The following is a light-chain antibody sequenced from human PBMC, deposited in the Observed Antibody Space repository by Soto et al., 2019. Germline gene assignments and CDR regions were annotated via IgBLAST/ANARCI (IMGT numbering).Light chain of an antibody. Sequence: EIVMTQSPATLSVSPGERATLSCRASQSVNRNLAWYQQRPGQAPRVIMYGASRRATGIPDRFSGGGSGTDFTLTISRLEPEDFAVYYCQQYGSSHRITFGQGTRLEIK. CDR2: GAS. J-gene: IGKJ5*01. CDR1: QSVNRN. V-gene: IGKV3-20*01. CDR3: QQYGSSHRIT.